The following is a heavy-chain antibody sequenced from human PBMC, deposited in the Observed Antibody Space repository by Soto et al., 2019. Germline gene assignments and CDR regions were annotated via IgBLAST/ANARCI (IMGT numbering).Heavy chain of an antibody. J-gene: IGHJ4*02. Sequence: EVQLLESGGGLVQPGESLRLSCAASGFTFSSYAMSWVRQAPGKGLEWVSVISGSVDSTYYADSVQGRFTISRDNSKNTLYLQMNSLRAEDTAVYYCAKRSSSSTFDYWGQGTLVTVSS. CDR1: GFTFSSYA. V-gene: IGHV3-23*01. D-gene: IGHD6-6*01. CDR3: AKRSSSSTFDY. CDR2: ISGSVDST.